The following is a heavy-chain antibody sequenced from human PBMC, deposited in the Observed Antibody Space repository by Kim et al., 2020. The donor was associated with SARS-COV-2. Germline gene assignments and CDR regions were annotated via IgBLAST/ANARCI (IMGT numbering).Heavy chain of an antibody. J-gene: IGHJ4*02. CDR3: AKDRQKIFDY. V-gene: IGHV3-30*18. CDR2: ISYDGSNK. Sequence: GGSLRLSCAASGFTFSDYGMHWVRQAPGKGLEWVAVISYDGSNKYYTDSVKGRFTISRDNSKNTLYLQMNSLRAEDTAVYYCAKDRQKIFDYWGQGTLVTAS. CDR1: GFTFSDYG.